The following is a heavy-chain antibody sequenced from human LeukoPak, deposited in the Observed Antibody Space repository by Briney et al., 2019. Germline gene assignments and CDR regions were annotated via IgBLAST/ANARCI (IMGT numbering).Heavy chain of an antibody. V-gene: IGHV1-69*04. CDR2: IIPILGIA. CDR1: GGTFSSYA. Sequence: GASVKVSCKASGGTFSSYAISWVRRAPGQGLEWMGRIIPILGIANYAQKFQGRDTITADKSTSTAYMELSSLRSEDTAVYYCAGIMVRGVIGAFDIWGQGTMVTVSS. J-gene: IGHJ3*02. D-gene: IGHD3-10*01. CDR3: AGIMVRGVIGAFDI.